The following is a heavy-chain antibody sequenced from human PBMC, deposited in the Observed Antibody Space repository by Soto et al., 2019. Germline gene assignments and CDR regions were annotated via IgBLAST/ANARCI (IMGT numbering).Heavy chain of an antibody. CDR2: LMSKTDGGIT. V-gene: IGHV3-15*01. Sequence: EVQLVESGGGLVKPGGSLRLSCAASGFDFSKAWMSWVRQAPGKGLEWVGRLMSKTDGGITVYAAPVKGRFTISRDDSKNTLYLQMSSLNTEDTAVYYCAAGTGRTDLDYWGQGTLVTVSS. J-gene: IGHJ4*02. CDR1: GFDFSKAW. CDR3: AAGTGRTDLDY. D-gene: IGHD2-2*01.